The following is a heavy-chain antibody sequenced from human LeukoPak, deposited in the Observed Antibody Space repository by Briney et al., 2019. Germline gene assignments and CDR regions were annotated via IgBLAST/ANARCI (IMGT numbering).Heavy chain of an antibody. D-gene: IGHD3-10*01. J-gene: IGHJ4*02. CDR1: GFTFSSYA. CDR2: ISGSGGST. V-gene: IGHV3-23*01. CDR3: AKDLLRGVLRYFDY. Sequence: GGSLRLSCAASGFTFSSYAMSWVRQAPGKGLEWVSAISGSGGSTYYADSVKGRFTISRDNSKNTLYLQMNSLRAKDTAVYYCAKDLLRGVLRYFDYWGQGTLVTVSS.